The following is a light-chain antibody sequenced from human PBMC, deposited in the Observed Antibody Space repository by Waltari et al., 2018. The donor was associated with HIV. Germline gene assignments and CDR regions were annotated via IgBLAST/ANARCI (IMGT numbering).Light chain of an antibody. V-gene: IGLV1-51*01. CDR2: DNN. Sequence: QSVLTQPPSVSAAPGQKVTISCPGSSPNIGKNFVSWFKQLPGTAPKPLIYDNNKRPSGIPDRFSGSKSGTSATLGITGLQTGDEADYYCGTWDSSLSGVVFGGGTKLTVL. CDR1: SPNIGKNF. CDR3: GTWDSSLSGVV. J-gene: IGLJ2*01.